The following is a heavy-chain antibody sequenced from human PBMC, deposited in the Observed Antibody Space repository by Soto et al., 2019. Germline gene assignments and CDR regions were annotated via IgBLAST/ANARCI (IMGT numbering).Heavy chain of an antibody. V-gene: IGHV4-31*03. CDR3: ARTKSNCSGGSCYASTFDY. J-gene: IGHJ4*02. Sequence: SETLSLTCTVSGGSISSGGYYWSWIRQHPGKGLEWIGYIYYSGSTYYNPSLKSRVTISVDTSKNQFSLKLSSVTAADTAVYYCARTKSNCSGGSCYASTFDYWGQGTLVTVPQ. D-gene: IGHD2-15*01. CDR1: GGSISSGGYY. CDR2: IYYSGST.